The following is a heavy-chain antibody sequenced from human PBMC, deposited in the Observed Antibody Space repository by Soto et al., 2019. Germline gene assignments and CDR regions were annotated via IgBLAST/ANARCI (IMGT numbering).Heavy chain of an antibody. D-gene: IGHD2-2*01. CDR3: ARDRYCSSVSCYFGGWFDP. CDR2: IKQDGSEK. Sequence: GGSLRLSCAASGFTFSSYWMSWVRQAPGKGLEWVANIKQDGSEKYYVDSVKGRFTISRDNAKNSLYLQMNSLRAEDTAVYYCARDRYCSSVSCYFGGWFDPWGQGTLVTVPS. V-gene: IGHV3-7*01. J-gene: IGHJ5*02. CDR1: GFTFSSYW.